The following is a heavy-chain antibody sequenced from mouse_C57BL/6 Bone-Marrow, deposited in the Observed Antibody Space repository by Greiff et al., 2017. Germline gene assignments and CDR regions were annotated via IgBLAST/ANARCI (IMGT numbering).Heavy chain of an antibody. J-gene: IGHJ1*03. D-gene: IGHD1-1*01. V-gene: IGHV1-81*01. Sequence: VKLQESGAELARPGASVKLSFTSYGISWVKQRTGQGLEWIGEIYPRSGNTYYNEKFKGKATLTADKSSSTAYMELRSLTSEDSAVYFCARWYYGSSYVWYFDVWGTGTTVTVSS. CDR2: IYPRSGNT. CDR1: TSYG. CDR3: ARWYYGSSYVWYFDV.